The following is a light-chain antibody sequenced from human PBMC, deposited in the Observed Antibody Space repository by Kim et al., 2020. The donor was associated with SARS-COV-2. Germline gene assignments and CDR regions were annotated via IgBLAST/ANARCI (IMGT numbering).Light chain of an antibody. CDR2: LEGSGSY. J-gene: IGLJ2*01. V-gene: IGLV4-60*03. CDR3: ETWDSNTVV. Sequence: QPVLTQSSSASASLGSSVMLTCTLSSGHSSYIIAWHQQQPGKAPRYLMKLEGSGSYNKGSGVPDRFSGSSSGADRYLTISNLQSEDEADYYCETWDSNTVVFGGGTQLTVL. CDR1: SGHSSYI.